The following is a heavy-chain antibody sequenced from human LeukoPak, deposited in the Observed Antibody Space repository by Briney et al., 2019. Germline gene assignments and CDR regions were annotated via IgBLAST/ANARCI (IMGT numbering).Heavy chain of an antibody. CDR2: ISAYNGNT. Sequence: ASVKVSCKASGYTFTSYGIGWVRQAPGQGLEWMGWISAYNGNTNYAQKLQGRLTMTTDTSTSTAYMELRSLRSDDTAVYCCARVADDFWSGKPAGDYYYYYMDVWGKGTTVTVSS. V-gene: IGHV1-18*01. D-gene: IGHD3-3*01. CDR3: ARVADDFWSGKPAGDYYYYYMDV. J-gene: IGHJ6*03. CDR1: GYTFTSYG.